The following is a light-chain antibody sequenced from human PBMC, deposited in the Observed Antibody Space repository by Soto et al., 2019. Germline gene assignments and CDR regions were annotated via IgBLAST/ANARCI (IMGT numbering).Light chain of an antibody. V-gene: IGKV3-20*01. Sequence: EIVLTQSPGTLSLSPGERATLSCRASQSVSSSYLAWYQHKPGQAPRLLIYGASSRATGIPDRFSGSGSATDFTLTISRLEPKYFAVYYCQQYGSSPPTFGQGTKLEIK. CDR3: QQYGSSPPT. J-gene: IGKJ2*01. CDR1: QSVSSSY. CDR2: GAS.